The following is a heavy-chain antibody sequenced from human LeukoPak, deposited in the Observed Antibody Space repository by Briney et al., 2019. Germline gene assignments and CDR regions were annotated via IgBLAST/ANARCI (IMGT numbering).Heavy chain of an antibody. Sequence: EGSLRLSCAASGFTFNSYDMNWVRHAPGKGLEWDSYISSSGATITYADSVKGRFTISRDNAKNSLFLQMSSLRAEDTAVYYCARDHGNSAYGAWFASRGQGTLVSVSA. CDR2: ISSSGATI. CDR1: GFTFNSYD. J-gene: IGHJ5*01. CDR3: ARDHGNSAYGAWFAS. D-gene: IGHD5-12*01. V-gene: IGHV3-48*03.